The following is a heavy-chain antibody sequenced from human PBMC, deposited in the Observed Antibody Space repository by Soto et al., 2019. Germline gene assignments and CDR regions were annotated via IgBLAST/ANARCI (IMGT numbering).Heavy chain of an antibody. V-gene: IGHV1-18*01. J-gene: IGHJ4*02. CDR3: VKPQVSLVRGISPFDY. D-gene: IGHD3-10*01. CDR1: GYTFTSYG. Sequence: GASVKVSCKASGYTFTSYGISWVRQAPGQGLEWMGWISAYNGNTNYAQKLQGRVTMTTDTSTSTAYMELRSLRSDDTAVYYCVKPQVSLVRGISPFDYWGQGALVTVSS. CDR2: ISAYNGNT.